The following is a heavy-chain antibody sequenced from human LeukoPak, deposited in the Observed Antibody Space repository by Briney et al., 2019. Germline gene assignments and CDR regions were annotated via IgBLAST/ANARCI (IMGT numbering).Heavy chain of an antibody. D-gene: IGHD1-1*01. CDR1: GFTFSSSA. CDR2: ISNNGGYT. V-gene: IGHV3-23*01. Sequence: TGGSLRLSCAASGFTFSSSAMSWVRQAPGKGLEWVSAISNNGGYTYYADSVQGRFTISRDNAKNILYLQMNSLRAEDTAVYYCARDSPRTGPWGQGILVTVSS. J-gene: IGHJ5*02. CDR3: ARDSPRTGP.